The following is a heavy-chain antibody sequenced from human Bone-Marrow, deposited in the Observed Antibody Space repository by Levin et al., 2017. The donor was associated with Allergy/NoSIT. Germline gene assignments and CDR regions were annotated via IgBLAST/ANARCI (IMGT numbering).Heavy chain of an antibody. CDR2: ISHSGIT. J-gene: IGHJ4*02. V-gene: IGHV4-34*01. CDR3: ARGGRLAARGSYFDF. Sequence: PSETLSLTCVGYGGSYSGFYWSWIRQSPGKGLEWIGEISHSGITNYNPSLKSRVIISADASRNQFSLNLTSVIAADTAVYYCARGGRLAARGSYFDFWGQGTLVTVSS. CDR1: GGSYSGFY. D-gene: IGHD6-6*01.